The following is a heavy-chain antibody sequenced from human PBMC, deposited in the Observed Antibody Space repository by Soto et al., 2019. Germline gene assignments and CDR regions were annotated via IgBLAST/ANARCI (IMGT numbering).Heavy chain of an antibody. CDR3: AGVLLWFGELSLS. CDR1: GGSISSSSYY. CDR2: IYYSGST. Sequence: SETLSLTCTVSGGSISSSSYYWGWIRQPPGKGLEWIGSIYYSGSTYYNPSLKSRVTISVDTSKNQFSLKLSSVTAADTAVYYCAGVLLWFGELSLSWGQGTLVTVS. V-gene: IGHV4-39*01. D-gene: IGHD3-10*01. J-gene: IGHJ4*02.